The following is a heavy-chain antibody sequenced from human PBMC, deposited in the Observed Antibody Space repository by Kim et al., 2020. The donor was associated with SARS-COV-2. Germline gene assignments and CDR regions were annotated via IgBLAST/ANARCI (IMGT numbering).Heavy chain of an antibody. V-gene: IGHV3-23*01. CDR2: ISGSGGST. CDR1: GFTFSSYA. Sequence: GGSLRLSCAASGFTFSSYAMTWVRQAPGKGLEWVSIISGSGGSTYYVGSVKGRFTISRDNSKNTLYVQMNSLKAEDAALYYCAKLSDGSDYYYSRNWYFDLWGRGTLVTVSS. CDR3: AKLSDGSDYYYSRNWYFDL. D-gene: IGHD3-22*01. J-gene: IGHJ2*01.